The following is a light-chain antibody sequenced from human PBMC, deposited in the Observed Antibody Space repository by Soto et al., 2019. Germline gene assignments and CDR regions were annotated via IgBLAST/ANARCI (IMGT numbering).Light chain of an antibody. Sequence: DIQMTQSPSSLSASVGDRVTITCRASQGISNYLAWYQKKPGKVPKLLIYAASTLQSGGPSRFSGSGSGTDFTLTIGSLQPEDVATYYCQNYNRAPRTFGQGTKVEIK. V-gene: IGKV1-27*01. CDR1: QGISNY. CDR3: QNYNRAPRT. J-gene: IGKJ1*01. CDR2: AAS.